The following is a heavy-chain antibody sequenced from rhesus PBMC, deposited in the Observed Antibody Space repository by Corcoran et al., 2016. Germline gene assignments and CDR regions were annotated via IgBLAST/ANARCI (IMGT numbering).Heavy chain of an antibody. Sequence: QVQLQESGPGLVKPSETLSLTCAVSGGSISSSKWWNWIRQPPGTGLEWFGDISGSSGSTYYNPSLKSRVTISKDTSKNQFSLKLSSVTAADTAVYYCARYYNIWTGSRRENRFDVWGPGVLVTVSS. CDR1: GGSISSSKW. CDR2: ISGSSGST. J-gene: IGHJ5-1*01. CDR3: ARYYNIWTGSRRENRFDV. D-gene: IGHD3-3*01. V-gene: IGHV4-65*02.